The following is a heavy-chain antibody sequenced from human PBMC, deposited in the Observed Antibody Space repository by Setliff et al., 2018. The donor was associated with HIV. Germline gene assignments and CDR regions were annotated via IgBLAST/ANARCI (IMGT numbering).Heavy chain of an antibody. CDR2: IDPSDSYT. CDR1: GYSFTSYW. Sequence: LGESLKISCKGSGYSFTSYWISWVRQMPGKGLEWMGRIDPSDSYTNYSPSFQGHVTISADKSISTAYLQWSSLKASDTAMYYCSRGIAVAGHDFANTPGDIWGQGTMVTVSS. D-gene: IGHD6-19*01. CDR3: SRGIAVAGHDFANTPGDI. J-gene: IGHJ3*02. V-gene: IGHV5-10-1*01.